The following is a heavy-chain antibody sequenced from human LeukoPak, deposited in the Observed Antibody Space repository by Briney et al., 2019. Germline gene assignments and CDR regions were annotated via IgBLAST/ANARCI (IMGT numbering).Heavy chain of an antibody. Sequence: GGSLRLSCAASGFTFDDYGMSWVRQVPGKGLEWVSGINWNGGSTGNADSVKGRFTISRDNAKNSLYLQMNSLRAEDTAVYYCARVDFYYDSSGIDYWGQGTLVTVSS. V-gene: IGHV3-20*04. CDR3: ARVDFYYDSSGIDY. CDR1: GFTFDDYG. J-gene: IGHJ4*02. D-gene: IGHD3-22*01. CDR2: INWNGGST.